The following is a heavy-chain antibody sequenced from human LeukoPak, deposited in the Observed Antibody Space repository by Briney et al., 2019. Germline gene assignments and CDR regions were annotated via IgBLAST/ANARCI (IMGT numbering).Heavy chain of an antibody. CDR1: GYTFTGYY. Sequence: ASVKVSCKASGYTFTGYYMHWVRQAPGQGLEWMGWINPNSGGTNYAQKFQGWVTITRDTSISTAYMELSRLRSDDTAVYYCARSETYCSGGSCTSYYFDYWGQGTLVTVSS. CDR3: ARSETYCSGGSCTSYYFDY. J-gene: IGHJ4*02. CDR2: INPNSGGT. D-gene: IGHD2-15*01. V-gene: IGHV1-2*04.